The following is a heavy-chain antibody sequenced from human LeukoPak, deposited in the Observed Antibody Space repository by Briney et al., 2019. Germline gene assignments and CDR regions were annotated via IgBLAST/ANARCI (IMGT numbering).Heavy chain of an antibody. V-gene: IGHV1-18*01. D-gene: IGHD3-22*01. Sequence: ASVKVSCKTSGYTFTNYRISWVRQAPGQGLEWMGWITTYNDNTNYAQNLQGRVTMTTDTSTNTAYMELRSLRSDDTAVYYCARDSPYCDSCFDYWGQGTLITVSS. CDR3: ARDSPYCDSCFDY. J-gene: IGHJ4*02. CDR1: GYTFTNYR. CDR2: ITTYNDNT.